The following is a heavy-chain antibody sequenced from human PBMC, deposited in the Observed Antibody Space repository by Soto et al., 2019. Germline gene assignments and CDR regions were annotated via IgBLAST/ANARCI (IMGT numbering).Heavy chain of an antibody. D-gene: IGHD4-4*01. V-gene: IGHV1-18*01. J-gene: IGHJ4*02. Sequence: ASVKVSCKASGYTFTSYGISWVRQAPGQGLEWMGWISAYNGNTNYAQKLQGRVTMTTDTSTSTAYMELRSLRSDDTAVYYCARDDMTTVTSRSYFDYWGQGTPVPVSS. CDR3: ARDDMTTVTSRSYFDY. CDR2: ISAYNGNT. CDR1: GYTFTSYG.